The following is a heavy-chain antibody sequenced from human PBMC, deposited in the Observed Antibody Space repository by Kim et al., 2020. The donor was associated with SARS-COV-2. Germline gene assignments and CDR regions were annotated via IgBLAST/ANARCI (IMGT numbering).Heavy chain of an antibody. V-gene: IGHV4-34*01. CDR1: GGSFSGYY. Sequence: SETLSLTCAVYGGSFSGYYWSWIRQPPGKGLEWIGKIHQSGTINYNPSLKSRVTISIDTSKNQFSLKLSSVTAAATGFYYCARGRAGFVPAPILGIGPHYDYFIMDVWGHGTTVTVSS. J-gene: IGHJ6*02. CDR3: ARGRAGFVPAPILGIGPHYDYFIMDV. CDR2: IHQSGTI. D-gene: IGHD2-2*02.